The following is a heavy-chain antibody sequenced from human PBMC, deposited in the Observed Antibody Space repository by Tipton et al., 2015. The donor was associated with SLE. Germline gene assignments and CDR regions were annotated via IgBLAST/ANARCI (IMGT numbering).Heavy chain of an antibody. CDR2: IHYNRDT. V-gene: IGHV4-61*05. Sequence: LRLSCTVSGGSITTGSHYWDWIRQTPGKGLEWIGYIHYNRDTNYHPSLKSRVTISVDTSNNQLSLKLTSVTAADTAVYYCARGAKERITLVRVRPYYFDYWGQGSLVTVSS. CDR1: GGSITTGSHY. J-gene: IGHJ4*01. D-gene: IGHD3-10*01. CDR3: ARGAKERITLVRVRPYYFDY.